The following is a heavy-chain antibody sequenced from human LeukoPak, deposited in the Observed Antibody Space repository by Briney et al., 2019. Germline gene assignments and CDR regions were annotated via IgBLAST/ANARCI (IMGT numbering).Heavy chain of an antibody. CDR3: ARVRYSYVLFDY. CDR1: GGSISSGGYY. Sequence: SETLSLTCTVSGGSISSGGYYWSWIRQHPGKGLEWIGYIYYSGSTYYNPSLKSRVTISVDTSKNQFSLKLSSVTAADTAVYYCARVRYSYVLFDYWGQGTLVTVSS. J-gene: IGHJ4*02. V-gene: IGHV4-31*03. D-gene: IGHD5-18*01. CDR2: IYYSGST.